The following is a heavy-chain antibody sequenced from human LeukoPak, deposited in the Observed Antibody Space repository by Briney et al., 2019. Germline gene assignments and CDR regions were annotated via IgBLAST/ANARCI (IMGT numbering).Heavy chain of an antibody. CDR1: GYTFSTLD. CDR3: ARVMGPPDY. CDR2: ISTYNGNP. Sequence: ASVTVSCTTSGYTFSTLDISWVRQAPGQGLEWMGWISTYNGNPNYVQKFQGRVTMTTDTSTSTAYMELRSLKSDDTAVYYCARVMGPPDYWGQGTLVTVFS. V-gene: IGHV1-18*01. D-gene: IGHD2-8*01. J-gene: IGHJ4*02.